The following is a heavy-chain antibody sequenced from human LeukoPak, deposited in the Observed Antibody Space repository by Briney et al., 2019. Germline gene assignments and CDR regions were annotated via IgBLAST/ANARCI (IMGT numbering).Heavy chain of an antibody. CDR2: ISSGSGTI. Sequence: PGGSLRLSCAASGFTFSTSSMNWVRQAPGKGLEWISYISSGSGTIYYADSVKGRFTISKDTAKNSLYLQMNSLRAGDTAAYYCARDRVGPTSDYFDYWGQGTLVTVSS. J-gene: IGHJ4*02. CDR3: ARDRVGPTSDYFDY. V-gene: IGHV3-48*01. D-gene: IGHD1-26*01. CDR1: GFTFSTSS.